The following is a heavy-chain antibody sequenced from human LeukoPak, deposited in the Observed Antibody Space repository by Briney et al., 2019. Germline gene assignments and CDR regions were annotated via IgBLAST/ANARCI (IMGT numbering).Heavy chain of an antibody. Sequence: GRSLRLSCAPSGFTFSSYSMNWVRPAPGKGLEWVSSISSSSSYIYYADSVKGRFTISRDNAKNSLYLQMNSLTAEDTAVYYCAVSPSGYYYGVASYWGQGTLVTVSS. V-gene: IGHV3-21*01. CDR2: ISSSSSYI. CDR3: AVSPSGYYYGVASY. D-gene: IGHD3-22*01. CDR1: GFTFSSYS. J-gene: IGHJ4*02.